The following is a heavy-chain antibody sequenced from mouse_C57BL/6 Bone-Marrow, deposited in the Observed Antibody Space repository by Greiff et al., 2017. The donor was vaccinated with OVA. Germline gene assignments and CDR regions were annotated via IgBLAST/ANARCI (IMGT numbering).Heavy chain of an antibody. CDR2: INPSTGGT. CDR3: AREEADDYAMDY. V-gene: IGHV1-42*01. Sequence: EVKLMESGPELVKPGASVKISCKASGYSFTGYYMNWVKQSPEKSLEWIGEINPSTGGTTYNQKFKAKATLTVDKSSSTAYMQLKSLTSEDSAVYYCAREEADDYAMDYWGQGTSVTVSS. CDR1: GYSFTGYY. J-gene: IGHJ4*01.